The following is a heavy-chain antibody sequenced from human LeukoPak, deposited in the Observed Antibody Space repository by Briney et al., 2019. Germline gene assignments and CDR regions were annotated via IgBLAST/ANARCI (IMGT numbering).Heavy chain of an antibody. CDR1: GFTFSTDD. D-gene: IGHD3-10*01. J-gene: IGHJ4*02. V-gene: IGHV3-48*03. CDR2: ISSSGYSI. Sequence: QSGGSLRLSCAASGFTFSTDDMNWVRQAPGKGLEWVSYISSSGYSIYYADSVKGRFTISRDNAKKSLYLQMNSLRAEDTAVYYCAREGSSYAPGQPFYFDSWGQGTLVTVSS. CDR3: AREGSSYAPGQPFYFDS.